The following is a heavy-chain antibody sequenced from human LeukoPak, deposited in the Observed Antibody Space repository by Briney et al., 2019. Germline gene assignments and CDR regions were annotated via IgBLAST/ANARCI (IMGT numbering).Heavy chain of an antibody. V-gene: IGHV3-48*04. J-gene: IGHJ3*02. Sequence: TGGSLRLSCAASGSTFSSYSMNWVRQAPGKGLEWVSYISSSSSTIYYADSVKGRFTISRDNAKNSLYLQMNSLRAEDTAVYYCARDGPVDAFDIWGQGTMVTVSS. CDR2: ISSSSSTI. CDR3: ARDGPVDAFDI. CDR1: GSTFSSYS.